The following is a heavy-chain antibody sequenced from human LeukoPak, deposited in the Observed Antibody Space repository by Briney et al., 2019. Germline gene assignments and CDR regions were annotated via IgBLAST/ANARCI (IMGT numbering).Heavy chain of an antibody. CDR2: IYYSGST. D-gene: IGHD1-26*01. V-gene: IGHV4-31*03. CDR3: AKDLRGGGSYDPDAFDI. J-gene: IGHJ3*02. CDR1: GGSISSGGYY. Sequence: PSETLSLTCTVSGGSISSGGYYWSWIRQHPGTGLEWIGYIYYSGSTYYNPSLKSRVTISVDTSKNQFSLKLSSVTAADTAVYYCAKDLRGGGSYDPDAFDIWGQGTMVTVSS.